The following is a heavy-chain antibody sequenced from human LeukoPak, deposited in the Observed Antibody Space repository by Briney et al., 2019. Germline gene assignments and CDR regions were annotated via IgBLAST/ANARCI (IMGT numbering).Heavy chain of an antibody. V-gene: IGHV3-23*01. CDR1: GFTFSSYA. D-gene: IGHD2-2*01. Sequence: GSLRLSCAASGFTFSSYAMSWVRQAPGKGLEWVSAISGSGGSTYYADSVKGRFTISRDNSKNTLYLQMNSLRAEDTAVYYCAKGGRYCSSTSCYSPFDYWGQGTLVTVSS. CDR2: ISGSGGST. J-gene: IGHJ4*02. CDR3: AKGGRYCSSTSCYSPFDY.